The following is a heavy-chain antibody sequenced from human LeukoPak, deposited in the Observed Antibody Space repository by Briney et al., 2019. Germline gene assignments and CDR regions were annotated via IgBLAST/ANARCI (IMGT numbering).Heavy chain of an antibody. D-gene: IGHD3-10*01. Sequence: PGGSLRLFCAASGFTFSSYAMSWVRQAPGKGLEWVSAISGSGGSTYYADSVKGRFTISRDNSKNTLYLQMNSLRAEDTAVYYCAKETPGVLLWFGEPDFDYWGQGTLVTVSS. CDR1: GFTFSSYA. J-gene: IGHJ4*02. CDR2: ISGSGGST. V-gene: IGHV3-23*01. CDR3: AKETPGVLLWFGEPDFDY.